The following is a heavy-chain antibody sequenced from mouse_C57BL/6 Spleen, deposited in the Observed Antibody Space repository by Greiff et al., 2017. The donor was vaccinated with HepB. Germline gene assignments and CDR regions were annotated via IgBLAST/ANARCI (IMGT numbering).Heavy chain of an antibody. J-gene: IGHJ4*01. CDR2: IHPNSGST. D-gene: IGHD2-3*01. V-gene: IGHV1-64*01. CDR1: GYTFTSYW. Sequence: QVQLQQPGAELVKPGASVKLSCKASGYTFTSYWMHWVKQRPGQGLEWIGMIHPNSGSTNYNEKFKSKATLTVDKSSSTAYMQLSSLTSEDSAVYYCARWLLKSGYAMDYWGQGTSVTVSS. CDR3: ARWLLKSGYAMDY.